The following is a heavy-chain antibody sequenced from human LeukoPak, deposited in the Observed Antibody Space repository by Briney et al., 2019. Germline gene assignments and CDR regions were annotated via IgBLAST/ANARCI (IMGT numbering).Heavy chain of an antibody. Sequence: GGSLRLSCAASGFTFSSYSMNWVRQAPGKGLEWVSSISSSSSYIYYADSVKGRFTISRDNSKNTLYLQMNSLRAEDTAVYYCASEGSGSYYALDYWGQGTLVTVSS. CDR3: ASEGSGSYYALDY. J-gene: IGHJ4*02. CDR1: GFTFSSYS. V-gene: IGHV3-21*01. CDR2: ISSSSSYI. D-gene: IGHD3-10*01.